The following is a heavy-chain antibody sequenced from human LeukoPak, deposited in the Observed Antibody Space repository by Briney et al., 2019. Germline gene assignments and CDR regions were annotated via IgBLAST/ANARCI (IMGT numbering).Heavy chain of an antibody. J-gene: IGHJ4*02. D-gene: IGHD1-26*01. Sequence: SETLSLTCGVYGESFSDYYWNWIRLLPGKGLEWIGEISHIGRTTYHPSLKSRVTISVDTTKNPFSLSLQSVTAADTAVYYCAGVGPMDIDCWGQGTLVTVSS. CDR2: ISHIGRT. V-gene: IGHV4-34*01. CDR1: GESFSDYY. CDR3: AGVGPMDIDC.